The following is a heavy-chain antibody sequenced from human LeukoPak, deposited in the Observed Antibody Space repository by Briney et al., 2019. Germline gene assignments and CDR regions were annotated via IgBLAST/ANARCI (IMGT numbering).Heavy chain of an antibody. J-gene: IGHJ6*02. V-gene: IGHV4-59*08. CDR2: IYYSGST. D-gene: IGHD4-17*01. CDR3: ARLYGDLRGYYYYGMDV. CDR1: GGSISSYY. Sequence: SETLSLTCTVSGGSISSYYWSWIRQPPGKGLEWIGYIYYSGSTNYNPSLKSRVTISVDTSKNQFSLKLSSVTAADTAVYYCARLYGDLRGYYYYGMDVWGQGTTVTVSS.